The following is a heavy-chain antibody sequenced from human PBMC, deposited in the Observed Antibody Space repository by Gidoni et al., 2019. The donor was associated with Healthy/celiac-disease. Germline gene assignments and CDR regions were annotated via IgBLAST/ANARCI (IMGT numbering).Heavy chain of an antibody. J-gene: IGHJ4*02. CDR2: INPSGGST. Sequence: QVQLVHSGAAVKKPGASLKVSCKASGYTFPSYYMHWVRQAPGQGLDWMGIINPSGGSTSYAQKFQGRVTMTRDTSTSTVYMELSSLRSEDTAVYYCARDLGGGYYYGSGSYYYPDYWGQGTLVTVSS. CDR3: ARDLGGGYYYGSGSYYYPDY. D-gene: IGHD3-10*01. V-gene: IGHV1-46*01. CDR1: GYTFPSYY.